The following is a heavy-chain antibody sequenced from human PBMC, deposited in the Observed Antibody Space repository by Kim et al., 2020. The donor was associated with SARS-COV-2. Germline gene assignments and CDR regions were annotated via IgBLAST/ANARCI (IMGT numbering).Heavy chain of an antibody. V-gene: IGHV4-4*02. J-gene: IGHJ4*02. CDR1: GGSISSSNW. Sequence: SETLSLTCAVSGGSISSSNWWRWVRQPPGMGLEWIGEIYHSGCTNYNPSLKSRVTISVDKSKNQFSLKLSSVTAADTAVYYCARIGYCSGGSCYSTHVPSGYWGQGTLVTVSS. CDR2: IYHSGCT. D-gene: IGHD2-15*01. CDR3: ARIGYCSGGSCYSTHVPSGY.